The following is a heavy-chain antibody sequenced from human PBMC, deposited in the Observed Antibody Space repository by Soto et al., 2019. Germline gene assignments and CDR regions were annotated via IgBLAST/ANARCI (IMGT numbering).Heavy chain of an antibody. CDR2: INHSGST. J-gene: IGHJ4*02. D-gene: IGHD3-9*01. Sequence: PSETPSLTCAVYGGSFSGYYWSWIRQPPGKGLEWIGEINHSGSTNYNPSLKSRVTISVDTSKNQFSLKLSSVTDADTAVYYCAVGNYDILTGYYKQFDYWGQGTLVTVSS. CDR1: GGSFSGYY. CDR3: AVGNYDILTGYYKQFDY. V-gene: IGHV4-34*01.